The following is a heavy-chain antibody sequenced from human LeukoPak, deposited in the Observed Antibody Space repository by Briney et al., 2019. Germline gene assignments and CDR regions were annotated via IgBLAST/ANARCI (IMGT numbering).Heavy chain of an antibody. Sequence: GASVKVSCKASGYTFTGYYMHWVRQAPGQGLEWTGWINPNSGGTNYAQKLQGRVTMTRDTSISMAYVELSRLSSDDTAVYYCARSMVTPRDAFDIWGQGTMVTVSS. J-gene: IGHJ3*02. CDR3: ARSMVTPRDAFDI. CDR2: INPNSGGT. CDR1: GYTFTGYY. D-gene: IGHD4-23*01. V-gene: IGHV1-2*02.